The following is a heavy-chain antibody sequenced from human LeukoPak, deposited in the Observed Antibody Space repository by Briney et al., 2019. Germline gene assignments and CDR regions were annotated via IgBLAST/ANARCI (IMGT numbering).Heavy chain of an antibody. CDR1: GFTFSSYS. Sequence: GGSPRLSCVVSGFTFSSYSMIWVRQAPGKGLQWVANMKKDGSETNYVDSVKGRFTISRDNAKNSLYLQMNNLRAEDTAVYYCGRHRSGSGTYFIDYWGQGTLVSVSS. J-gene: IGHJ4*02. CDR3: GRHRSGSGTYFIDY. CDR2: MKKDGSET. D-gene: IGHD3-10*01. V-gene: IGHV3-7*01.